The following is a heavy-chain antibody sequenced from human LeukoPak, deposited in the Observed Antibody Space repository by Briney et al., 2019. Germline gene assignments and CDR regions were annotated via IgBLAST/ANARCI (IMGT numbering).Heavy chain of an antibody. V-gene: IGHV1-2*02. CDR1: GYTFTGYY. Sequence: ASVKVSCKASGYTFTGYYMHWVRQAPGQGLEWMGWINPNSGGTNYAQKFQGRVTMTRDTSISTAYMELSSLRSEDTAVCYCARRPQYSGSYYDDAFDIWGQGTMVTVSS. D-gene: IGHD1-26*01. CDR3: ARRPQYSGSYYDDAFDI. J-gene: IGHJ3*02. CDR2: INPNSGGT.